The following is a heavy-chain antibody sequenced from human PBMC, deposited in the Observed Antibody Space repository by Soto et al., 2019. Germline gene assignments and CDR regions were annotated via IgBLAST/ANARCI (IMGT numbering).Heavy chain of an antibody. D-gene: IGHD1-26*01. CDR3: EHGSSIVGDPAFDD. CDR1: GFSLSTSGVG. J-gene: IGHJ4*02. CDR2: FYCDDDR. Sequence: SGPTLVNPTQTLTLTRTFSGFSLSTSGVGVGWVRQPPGKALEWLTLFYCDDDRRYNPSLRNRLTFTKDTSKNQVVLTMTNMEPVDTARYYCEHGSSIVGDPAFDDWGQGILCTVAS. V-gene: IGHV2-5*02.